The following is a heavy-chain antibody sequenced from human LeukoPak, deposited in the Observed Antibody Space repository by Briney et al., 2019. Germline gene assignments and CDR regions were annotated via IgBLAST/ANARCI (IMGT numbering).Heavy chain of an antibody. CDR2: IYYSGST. CDR3: ASAYCSGGSCINDY. CDR1: GGSISSYY. V-gene: IGHV4-59*08. Sequence: SSETLSLTCTVSGGSISSYYWSWIRQPPGKGLEWIGYIYYSGSTNYNPSLKSRVTISVDTSKNQFSLKLSSVTAADTAVYYCASAYCSGGSCINDYWGQGTLVTVSS. D-gene: IGHD2-15*01. J-gene: IGHJ4*02.